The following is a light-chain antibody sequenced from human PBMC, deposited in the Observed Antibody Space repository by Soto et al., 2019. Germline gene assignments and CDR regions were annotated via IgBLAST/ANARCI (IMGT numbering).Light chain of an antibody. CDR3: CSYGGRSTYV. CDR1: SSDVGSYNL. Sequence: QSVLTQPASVSGSPGQSITISCTGTSSDVGSYNLVSWYQRHPGKAPKLMIYEVSKRPSGVSNRFSGSKSANTASLTISGLQADDEADYYCCSYGGRSTYVFGTGTKVTVL. CDR2: EVS. J-gene: IGLJ1*01. V-gene: IGLV2-23*02.